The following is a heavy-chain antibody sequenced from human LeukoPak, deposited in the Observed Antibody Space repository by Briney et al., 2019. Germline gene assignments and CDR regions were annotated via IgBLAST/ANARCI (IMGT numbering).Heavy chain of an antibody. J-gene: IGHJ6*03. D-gene: IGHD2-2*02. V-gene: IGHV4-4*09. CDR1: GGSISSYY. Sequence: SETLSLTCTVSGGSISSYYWSWIRQPPGKGLEWIGYIYTSGSTNYNPSLKSRVTISVDTSKNQFSLELSSVTAADTAVYYCARLERYCSSTSCYSYYYYMDVWGKGTTVTVSS. CDR2: IYTSGST. CDR3: ARLERYCSSTSCYSYYYYMDV.